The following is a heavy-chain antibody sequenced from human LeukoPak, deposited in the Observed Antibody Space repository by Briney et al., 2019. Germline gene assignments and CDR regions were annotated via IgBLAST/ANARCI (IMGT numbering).Heavy chain of an antibody. CDR3: ARRSDYGGLDY. V-gene: IGHV1-2*02. D-gene: IGHD4-23*01. CDR1: GYTFTGYY. J-gene: IGHJ4*02. Sequence: ASVKVSCKASGYTFTGYYINWVRQAPGQGLEWMGWINPNSGGTNYAQKFQGRVTITRDTSISTAYMELSRLRSDDTAMYYCARRSDYGGLDYWGQGTLVTVSS. CDR2: INPNSGGT.